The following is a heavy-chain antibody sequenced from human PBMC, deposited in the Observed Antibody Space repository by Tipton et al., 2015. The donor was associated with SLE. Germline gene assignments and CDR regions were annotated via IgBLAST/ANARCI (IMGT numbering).Heavy chain of an antibody. D-gene: IGHD6-19*01. CDR2: ISSSSSYI. CDR3: ARLSIAVAGTGDY. J-gene: IGHJ4*02. Sequence: SLRLSCAASGFTFSSYSMNWVRQAPGKGLEWVSSISSSSSYIYYADSVKGRFTISRDNAKNSLYLQMNSLRAEDTAVYYCARLSIAVAGTGDYWGQGTLVTVSS. CDR1: GFTFSSYS. V-gene: IGHV3-21*01.